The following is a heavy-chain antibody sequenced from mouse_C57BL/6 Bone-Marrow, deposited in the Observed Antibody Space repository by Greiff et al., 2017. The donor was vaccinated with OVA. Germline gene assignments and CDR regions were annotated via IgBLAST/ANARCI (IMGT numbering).Heavy chain of an antibody. J-gene: IGHJ1*03. CDR2: IYPGSGST. V-gene: IGHV1-55*01. Sequence: VQLQQPGAELVKPGASVKMSCKASGYTFTSYWITWVKQRPGQGLEWIGDIYPGSGSTNYNEKFKSKATLTVDTSSSTAYMQLSSLTSEDSAVYYCARGELKAIYLYWYFDVWGTGTTVTVSS. CDR1: GYTFTSYW. D-gene: IGHD1-3*01. CDR3: ARGELKAIYLYWYFDV.